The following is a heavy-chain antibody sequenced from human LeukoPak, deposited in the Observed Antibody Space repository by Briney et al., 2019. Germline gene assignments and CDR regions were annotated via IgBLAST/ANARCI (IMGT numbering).Heavy chain of an antibody. D-gene: IGHD3-22*01. CDR3: AKPNNYYDSSGYPVAYYYYYYRDV. Sequence: PGGSLRLSCAASGFTFDDSAMNWVRQAPGRGLEWVSLITGDGTTTYYADSVKGRFTISRDNNNNSLYLQMHSLRTEDTAFYYCAKPNNYYDSSGYPVAYYYYYYRDVWGKGATVTVSS. CDR2: ITGDGTTT. J-gene: IGHJ6*03. V-gene: IGHV3-43*02. CDR1: GFTFDDSA.